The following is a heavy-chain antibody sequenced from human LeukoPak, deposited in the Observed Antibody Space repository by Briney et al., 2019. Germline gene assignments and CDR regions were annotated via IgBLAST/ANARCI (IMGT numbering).Heavy chain of an antibody. J-gene: IGHJ6*03. CDR2: IYYSGTT. CDR3: ARGGSYLGYMDV. V-gene: IGHV4-59*01. CDR1: GGSISSYY. D-gene: IGHD1-26*01. Sequence: SETLSLTCGVYGGSISSYYWSWIRQPPGKALEWIGYIYYSGTTNYNPSLKSRVTISVDTSKNQFSLKLSSVTAADTAVYYCARGGSYLGYMDVWGKGTTVTVSS.